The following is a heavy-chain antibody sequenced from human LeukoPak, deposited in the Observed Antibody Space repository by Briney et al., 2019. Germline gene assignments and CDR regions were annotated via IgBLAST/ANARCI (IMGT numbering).Heavy chain of an antibody. CDR1: GYPFTSYG. Sequence: ASVKVSCKASGYPFTSYGISWVRQAPGQGLEWMGWISAYNGNTNYAQKLQGRVTMTTDTSTSTAYMELRSLRSDDTAVYYCARDCSSTSCSPFDYWGQGTLVTVSS. V-gene: IGHV1-18*01. D-gene: IGHD2-2*01. CDR2: ISAYNGNT. J-gene: IGHJ4*02. CDR3: ARDCSSTSCSPFDY.